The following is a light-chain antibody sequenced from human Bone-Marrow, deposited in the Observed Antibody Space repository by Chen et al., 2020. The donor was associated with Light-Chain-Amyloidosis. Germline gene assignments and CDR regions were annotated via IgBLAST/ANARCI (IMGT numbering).Light chain of an antibody. CDR2: DDT. CDR1: SSNIGAGYK. J-gene: IGLJ1*01. V-gene: IGLV1-40*01. CDR3: QSYDNSLSGFYG. Sequence: QSVLTQPPSVSGAPGQRVTISCTGTSSNIGAGYKVHWYQHLPGRAPKILIHDDTIRPAGVPDRFSASKSGTSASLAITGLQAEDEADYYCQSYDNSLSGFYGFGTGTQVSVL.